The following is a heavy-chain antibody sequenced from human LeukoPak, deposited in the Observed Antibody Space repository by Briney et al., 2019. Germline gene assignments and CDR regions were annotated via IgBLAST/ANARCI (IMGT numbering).Heavy chain of an antibody. V-gene: IGHV4-4*07. CDR2: LYASGST. Sequence: PSETLSLTCTVSGASVSSYYWSWIRQPAGKGLEWIGRLYASGSTNYNPSLKSRVTVSVDTSKNQFSLKLTSVTAADTAVYYCARDFDFGGYYYYMDVWGKGTTVTVSS. CDR3: ARDFDFGGYYYYMDV. J-gene: IGHJ6*03. CDR1: GASVSSYY. D-gene: IGHD3-10*01.